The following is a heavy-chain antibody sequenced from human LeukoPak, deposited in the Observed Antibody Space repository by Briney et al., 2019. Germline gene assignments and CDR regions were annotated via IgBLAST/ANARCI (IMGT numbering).Heavy chain of an antibody. CDR2: IDSDGSTT. CDR3: ARTTGGIFDY. V-gene: IGHV3-74*01. D-gene: IGHD2-8*02. CDR1: GFTLKTYW. J-gene: IGHJ4*02. Sequence: GGSLRLSCAASGFTLKTYWMHWVRQVPGKGLVWVSRIDSDGSTTSHADSVKGRFTISRDNAKNTLYLQMNSLRAEDTAVYYCARTTGGIFDYWGQGTLVTVSS.